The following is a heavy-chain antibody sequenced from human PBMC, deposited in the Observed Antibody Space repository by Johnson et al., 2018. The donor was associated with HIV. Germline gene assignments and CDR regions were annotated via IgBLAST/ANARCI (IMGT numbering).Heavy chain of an antibody. D-gene: IGHD3-22*01. CDR1: GFTFSDHY. J-gene: IGHJ3*01. CDR2: TRNKANSYTT. Sequence: VQLVESGGGLVRPGGSLRLSCAASGFTFSDHYMDWVRQAPGKGLEWVGRTRNKANSYTTEYAAPVKGRFTISRDDSKYSLYLQMNSLKTEDTAVDYCARDSSGYSGFDVWGQGTMVTVSS. V-gene: IGHV3-72*01. CDR3: ARDSSGYSGFDV.